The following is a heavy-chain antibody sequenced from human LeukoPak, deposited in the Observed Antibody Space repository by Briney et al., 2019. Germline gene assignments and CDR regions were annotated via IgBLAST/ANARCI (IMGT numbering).Heavy chain of an antibody. D-gene: IGHD4-17*01. CDR3: AEGTTVTDAYYYYGMDV. V-gene: IGHV3-66*01. CDR2: IYSGGST. Sequence: GGSLRLSCTASGFTFSSYAMSWVRQAPGKGLEWVSVIYSGGSTYYADFVKGRFTISRDNSKNTLYLQMNSLRAEDTAVYYCAEGTTVTDAYYYYGMDVWGQGTTVTVSS. CDR1: GFTFSSYA. J-gene: IGHJ6*02.